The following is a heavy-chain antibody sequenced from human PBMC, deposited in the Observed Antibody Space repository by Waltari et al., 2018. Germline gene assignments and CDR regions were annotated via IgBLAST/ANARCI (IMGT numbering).Heavy chain of an antibody. CDR1: GGSISSSSYY. J-gene: IGHJ4*02. Sequence: QLQLQESGPGLVKPSETLSLTCTVSGGSISSSSYYWGWIRQPPGKGLEWIGSIYYSGSTDYNPSLKIRVTISVDTSKNQFSLKLSSVTAADTAVYYCARGLDYYDSSGYYLPFDYWGQGTLVIVSS. CDR3: ARGLDYYDSSGYYLPFDY. D-gene: IGHD3-22*01. V-gene: IGHV4-39*07. CDR2: IYYSGST.